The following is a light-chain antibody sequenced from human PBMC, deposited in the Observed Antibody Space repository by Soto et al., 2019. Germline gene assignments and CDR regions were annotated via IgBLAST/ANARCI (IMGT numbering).Light chain of an antibody. CDR3: HQTYSVPLT. CDR1: HNIVNY. Sequence: IQMTHSPSSLSSSVGYRVTVTWRASHNIVNYLNWYQRKPGKAPKLLIYAASSLQSGVPSILSGSGSGQDFTLTISALQPEDFATFYCHQTYSVPLTFGGVTKVDI. J-gene: IGKJ4*01. CDR2: AAS. V-gene: IGKV1-39*01.